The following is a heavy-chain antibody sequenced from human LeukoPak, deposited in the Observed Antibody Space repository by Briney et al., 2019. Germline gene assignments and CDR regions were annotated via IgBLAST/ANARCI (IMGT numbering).Heavy chain of an antibody. CDR1: GFTFSSYA. J-gene: IGHJ4*02. CDR2: ISYDGSNK. V-gene: IGHV3-30-3*02. CDR3: AKAVYDSSGYYYSIFDY. D-gene: IGHD3-22*01. Sequence: PGGSLRLSCAASGFTFSSYAMHWVRQAPGKGLEWVAVISYDGSNKYYADSVRGRFTISRDNSKNTLYLQMNSLRAEDTAVYYCAKAVYDSSGYYYSIFDYWGQGTLVTVSS.